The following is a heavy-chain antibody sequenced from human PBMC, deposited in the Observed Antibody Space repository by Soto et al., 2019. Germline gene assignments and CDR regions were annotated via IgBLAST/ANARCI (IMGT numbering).Heavy chain of an antibody. CDR3: AKEGLYKTLDY. CDR2: ISYDGNNK. CDR1: GFTFKSYG. Sequence: QVQLVESGGGVVQPGRSLRLSCAASGFTFKSYGMHWVRQAPGKGLEWVAVISYDGNNKYYADSVKGRFTISRDIPKNTLYLQLNSLRAEDTPVYYCAKEGLYKTLDYWGQGTLVTVSS. V-gene: IGHV3-30*18. J-gene: IGHJ4*02. D-gene: IGHD1-1*01.